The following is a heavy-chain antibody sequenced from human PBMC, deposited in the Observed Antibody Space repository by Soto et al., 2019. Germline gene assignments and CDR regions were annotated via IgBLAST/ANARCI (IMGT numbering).Heavy chain of an antibody. V-gene: IGHV4-30-4*01. CDR2: IYYSGST. J-gene: IGHJ5*01. CDR3: ASVDVVVPAGGGWFDP. CDR1: GGSISSGDYY. D-gene: IGHD2-2*01. Sequence: QVQLQESGPGLVKPSQTLSLTCTVSGGSISSGDYYWSWIRQPPGKGLEWIGYIYYSGSTYYNPSLRSRVSISVDTSEYQFSLELSAVTAADSDVYYCASVDVVVPAGGGWFDPWGQGTLVTVSS.